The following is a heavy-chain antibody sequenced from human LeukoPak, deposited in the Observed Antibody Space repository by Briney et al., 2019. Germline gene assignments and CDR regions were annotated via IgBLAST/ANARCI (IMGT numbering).Heavy chain of an antibody. CDR3: ARGYSYGYIRY. CDR2: IYDGGST. CDR1: GFTFDDYA. Sequence: PGGSLRLSCAASGFTFDDYAMHWVRQAPGKGLEWVSVIYDGGSTDYADSVKGRFTISRDNSKNMLYLQMNSLRAEDTAVYYCARGYSYGYIRYWGQGTLVTVSS. J-gene: IGHJ4*02. V-gene: IGHV3-66*01. D-gene: IGHD5-18*01.